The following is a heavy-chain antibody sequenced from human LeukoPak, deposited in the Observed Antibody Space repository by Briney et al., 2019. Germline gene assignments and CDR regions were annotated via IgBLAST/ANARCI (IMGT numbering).Heavy chain of an antibody. Sequence: SETLSLTCTVSGGSISSSSYYWGWIRQPPGKGLEWIGSIYYSGSTYYNPSLKSRVTISVDTSKNQFSLKLSSVTAADTAVYYCARYVVAAAGDYYYYYMDVWGKGTTVTVSS. CDR3: ARYVVAAAGDYYYYYMDV. D-gene: IGHD6-13*01. V-gene: IGHV4-39*01. CDR1: GGSISSSSYY. CDR2: IYYSGST. J-gene: IGHJ6*03.